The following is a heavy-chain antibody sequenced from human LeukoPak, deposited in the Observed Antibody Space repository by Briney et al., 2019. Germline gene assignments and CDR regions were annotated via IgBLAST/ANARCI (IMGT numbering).Heavy chain of an antibody. J-gene: IGHJ4*02. V-gene: IGHV3-49*04. CDR1: GFTFSSYW. Sequence: GGSLRLSCAASGFTFSSYWMSWVRQAPGKGLEWVGFIRSKAYGGTTEYAASVKGRFTISRDDSKSIAYLQMNSLKTEDTAVYYCTRSVWITFGGVIVVNYYFDYWGQGTLVTVSS. CDR2: IRSKAYGGTT. CDR3: TRSVWITFGGVIVVNYYFDY. D-gene: IGHD3-16*02.